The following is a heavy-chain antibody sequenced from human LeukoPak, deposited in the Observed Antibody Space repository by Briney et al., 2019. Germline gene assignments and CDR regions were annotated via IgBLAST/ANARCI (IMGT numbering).Heavy chain of an antibody. CDR2: IIPIFGTA. D-gene: IGHD3-3*01. V-gene: IGHV1-69*13. Sequence: SVKVSCKASGGTFSSYAISWVRQAPGQGLEWMGGIIPIFGTANYAQKFQGRVTITADESTRTAYMELSSLRSEDTAVYYCARGTNFWSGPYYYYMDVWGKGTTVTVSS. J-gene: IGHJ6*03. CDR3: ARGTNFWSGPYYYYMDV. CDR1: GGTFSSYA.